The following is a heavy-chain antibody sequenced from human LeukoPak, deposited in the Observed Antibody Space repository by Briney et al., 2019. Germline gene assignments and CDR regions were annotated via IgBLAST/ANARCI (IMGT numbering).Heavy chain of an antibody. Sequence: GGSLRLSCAASGFTFSSYAMHWVRQAPGKGLEYVSVISSNGGSTYYANSVKGRFTISRDNSKNTLYLQMGSLRAEDMAVYYCARAESSSWYEPSDYWGQGTLGTVSS. V-gene: IGHV3-64*01. D-gene: IGHD6-13*01. CDR2: ISSNGGST. CDR1: GFTFSSYA. J-gene: IGHJ4*02. CDR3: ARAESSSWYEPSDY.